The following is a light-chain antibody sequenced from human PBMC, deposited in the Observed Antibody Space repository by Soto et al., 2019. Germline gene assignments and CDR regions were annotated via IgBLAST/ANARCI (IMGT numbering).Light chain of an antibody. CDR2: DVS. Sequence: DIQMTQSPSTPSASVGDRVTITCRASQSVSDWLAWYQQKPGKATKLLISDVSSLESGVPFRFSGSGSETDFTLTSSGLQPEDLATYYCQSYNTARPTFGQGTRLEIK. CDR3: QSYNTARPT. J-gene: IGKJ5*01. CDR1: QSVSDW. V-gene: IGKV1-5*01.